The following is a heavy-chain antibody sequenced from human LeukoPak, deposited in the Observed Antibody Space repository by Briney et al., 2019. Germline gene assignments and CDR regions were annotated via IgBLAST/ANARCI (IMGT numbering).Heavy chain of an antibody. J-gene: IGHJ5*02. Sequence: GGSLRLSCAASGFTFSSYALHWVRQAPGKRLEWGAVISYDGSNKYYADSVKGRFTISRDNYKNTLYLQMNSLRAEDKAVYYCAKVDYYDSSGNYPNWFDPWGQGTLVTVSS. CDR2: ISYDGSNK. D-gene: IGHD3-22*01. V-gene: IGHV3-30*04. CDR3: AKVDYYDSSGNYPNWFDP. CDR1: GFTFSSYA.